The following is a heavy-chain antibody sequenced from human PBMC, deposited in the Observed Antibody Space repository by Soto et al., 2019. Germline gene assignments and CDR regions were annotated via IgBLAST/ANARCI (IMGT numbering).Heavy chain of an antibody. V-gene: IGHV3-23*01. CDR3: TKLEMSASVY. Sequence: GGSLRLSCAASGFTFSTYAMTWFRQAPGKGLEWVSAISADGGATFHADSVKGRFTISRDNSRNTLYLQMNSLRVEDTAVYFCTKLEMSASVYWGQGTQVTVSS. CDR2: ISADGGAT. J-gene: IGHJ4*02. CDR1: GFTFSTYA. D-gene: IGHD3-3*01.